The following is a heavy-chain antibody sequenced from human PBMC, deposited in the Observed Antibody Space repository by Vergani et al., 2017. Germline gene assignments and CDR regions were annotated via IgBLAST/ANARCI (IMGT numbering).Heavy chain of an antibody. V-gene: IGHV3-23*01. D-gene: IGHD2-21*01. CDR2: ISGSGGST. Sequence: VQLLESGGGLVQPGGSLRLSCAASGFTFSSYAMSWVRQAPGKGLEWVSAISGSGGSTYYADSVKGRFTISRDNSKNTLYLQMNSLRAEDTAVYYCAKDLTPHIVVVIATSIDYWGQGTLVTVSS. CDR3: AKDLTPHIVVVIATSIDY. J-gene: IGHJ4*02. CDR1: GFTFSSYA.